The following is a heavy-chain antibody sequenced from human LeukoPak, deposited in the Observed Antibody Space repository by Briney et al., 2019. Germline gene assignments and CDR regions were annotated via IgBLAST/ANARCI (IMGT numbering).Heavy chain of an antibody. V-gene: IGHV3-74*01. CDR2: INSDGSST. CDR3: ARGLWLVKDAFDI. D-gene: IGHD6-19*01. Sequence: GSLRLSFGASGFHFSWYWMELGRPASGEGLGLGLRINSDGSSTSYADSVKGRFTISRDNAKNTLYLQMSSLRAEDTAVYYCARGLWLVKDAFDIWGQGTMVTVSS. CDR1: GFHFSWYW. J-gene: IGHJ3*02.